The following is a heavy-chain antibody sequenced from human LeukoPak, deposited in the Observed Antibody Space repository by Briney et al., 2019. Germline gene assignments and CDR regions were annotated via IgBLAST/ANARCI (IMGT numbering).Heavy chain of an antibody. CDR3: ARGMNPYYFDY. V-gene: IGHV3-48*01. CDR1: GFTFSSYS. Sequence: GGSLRLSCAASGFTFSSYSMNWVRQAPGKGLEWVSYISSSSSTIYYADSVKGRFTISRGNAKNSLYLQMNSLRAEDTAVYYCARGMNPYYFDYWGQGTLVTVSS. D-gene: IGHD1-14*01. J-gene: IGHJ4*02. CDR2: ISSSSSTI.